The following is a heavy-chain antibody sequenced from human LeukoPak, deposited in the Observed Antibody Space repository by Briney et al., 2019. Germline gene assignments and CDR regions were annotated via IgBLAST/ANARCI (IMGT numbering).Heavy chain of an antibody. V-gene: IGHV3-30*18. D-gene: IGHD6-19*01. Sequence: GGSLRLSCAASGFTFSSYGMPWVRQAPGKGLERVAVISYDGSNKYYADSVKGRFTISRDNSKNTLYLQMNSLRAEDTAVYYCAKETNGGIAVAGTEYYFDYWGQGTLVTVSS. CDR2: ISYDGSNK. J-gene: IGHJ4*02. CDR3: AKETNGGIAVAGTEYYFDY. CDR1: GFTFSSYG.